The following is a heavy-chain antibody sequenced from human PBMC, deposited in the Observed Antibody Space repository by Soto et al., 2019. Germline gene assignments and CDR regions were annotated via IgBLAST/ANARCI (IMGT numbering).Heavy chain of an antibody. V-gene: IGHV3-11*01. D-gene: IGHD6-13*01. Sequence: GGSLRLSCTASGFTFSDYYMSWFRQAPGKGLEWVSYISGSGSTTHDADSVKGRFTISRDNAKNSLYLQMNSLRAEDTAVYYCARVGSILAAGTPDYWGQGNLVTVSS. J-gene: IGHJ4*02. CDR2: ISGSGSTT. CDR1: GFTFSDYY. CDR3: ARVGSILAAGTPDY.